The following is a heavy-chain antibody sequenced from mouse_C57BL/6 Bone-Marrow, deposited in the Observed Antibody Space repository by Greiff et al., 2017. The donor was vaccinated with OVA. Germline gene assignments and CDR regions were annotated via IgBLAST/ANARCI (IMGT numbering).Heavy chain of an antibody. CDR2: IYPRDGST. Sequence: VKLQESGPELVKPGASVKLSCKASGYTFTSYDINWVKQRPGQGLEWIGWIYPRDGSTKYNEKFKGKATLTVDTSSSTAYMELHSLTSEDSAVYFCARRGAYYSNYSYYAMDYWGQGTSVTVSS. CDR3: ARRGAYYSNYSYYAMDY. J-gene: IGHJ4*01. CDR1: GYTFTSYD. V-gene: IGHV1-85*01. D-gene: IGHD2-5*01.